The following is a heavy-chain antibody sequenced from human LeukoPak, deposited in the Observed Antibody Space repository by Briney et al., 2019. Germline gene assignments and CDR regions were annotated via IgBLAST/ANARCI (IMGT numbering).Heavy chain of an antibody. CDR3: ARLFAVVTRFYDY. V-gene: IGHV4-34*01. J-gene: IGHJ4*02. Sequence: KPSETLSLTCAVYGGSFSGYYWSWIRQPPGKGLEWIGEINHSGSTNYNPSLKSRVTISVDTSKNQFSLKLSSVTAADTAVYYCARLFAVVTRFYDYWGQGTLVTVSS. CDR1: GGSFSGYY. D-gene: IGHD3-3*01. CDR2: INHSGST.